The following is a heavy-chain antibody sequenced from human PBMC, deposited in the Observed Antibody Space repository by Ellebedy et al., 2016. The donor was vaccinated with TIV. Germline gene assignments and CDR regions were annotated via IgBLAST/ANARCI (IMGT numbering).Heavy chain of an antibody. CDR1: GYTFTSYY. Sequence: AASVKVSCKASGYTFTSYYMHWVRQAPGQGLEWMGLINPSGGSTSYAQKLQGRVTMTRDTSTSTVYMELSSLRSEDTAVYYCARENNYYDSSGYYGYWGQGTLVTVSS. CDR2: INPSGGST. J-gene: IGHJ4*02. V-gene: IGHV1-46*04. CDR3: ARENNYYDSSGYYGY. D-gene: IGHD3-22*01.